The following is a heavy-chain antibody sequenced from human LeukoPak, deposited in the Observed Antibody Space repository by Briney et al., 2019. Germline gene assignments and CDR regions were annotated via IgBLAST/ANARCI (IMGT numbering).Heavy chain of an antibody. CDR1: GFTVSSNY. CDR2: IYSGGST. V-gene: IGHV3-53*01. J-gene: IGHJ4*02. D-gene: IGHD5-24*01. CDR3: ARDGSEDGYIDFDY. Sequence: PGGSLRLSCAASGFTVSSNYMTWVRQAPGKGLEWVSVIYSGGSTYYADSVKGRFTISRDISKNTLYLQMNSLRAEDTAVYYCARDGSEDGYIDFDYWGQGTPVTVSS.